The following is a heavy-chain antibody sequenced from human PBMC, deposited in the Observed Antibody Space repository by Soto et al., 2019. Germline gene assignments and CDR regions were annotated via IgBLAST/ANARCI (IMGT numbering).Heavy chain of an antibody. J-gene: IGHJ6*02. Sequence: VASVKVSCKASGYTFTSYGISWVRQAPGQGLEWMGWISAYNGNTNYAQKLQGRVTMTTDTSTSTAYMELRSLRSDDTAVYYCARDPGGYNSMPIPHYYYYYGMDVWGQGTTVTVSS. D-gene: IGHD5-12*01. CDR1: GYTFTSYG. CDR3: ARDPGGYNSMPIPHYYYYYGMDV. CDR2: ISAYNGNT. V-gene: IGHV1-18*04.